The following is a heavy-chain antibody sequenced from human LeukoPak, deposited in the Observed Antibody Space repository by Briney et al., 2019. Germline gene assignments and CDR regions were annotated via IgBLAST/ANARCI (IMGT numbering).Heavy chain of an antibody. J-gene: IGHJ4*02. CDR2: IIGSGDST. CDR3: AKDHPPYCGGDCYSGY. Sequence: GGSLRLSCAASGFTFSNYAMSWVRQAPGKGLEWVSAIIGSGDSTYYADSVKGRFTISRDNSENTLYLQMNSLRAEDTAVYFCAKDHPPYCGGDCYSGYWGQGTLVTVSS. D-gene: IGHD2-21*02. CDR1: GFTFSNYA. V-gene: IGHV3-23*01.